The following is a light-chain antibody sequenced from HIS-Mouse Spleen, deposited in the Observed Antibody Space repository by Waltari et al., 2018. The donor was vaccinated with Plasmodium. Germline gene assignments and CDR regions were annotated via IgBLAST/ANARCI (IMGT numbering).Light chain of an antibody. CDR3: QQYNNWSFT. CDR1: QSVSSN. CDR2: GAS. J-gene: IGKJ3*01. Sequence: EIVMTQSPATLSVSPGERGTISCRASQSVSSNLAWYQQKPGQAPRLLIYGASTRATGIPARFSGSGSGTEFTLTISSLQSEDFAVYYCQQYNNWSFTFGPGTKVDIK. V-gene: IGKV3-15*01.